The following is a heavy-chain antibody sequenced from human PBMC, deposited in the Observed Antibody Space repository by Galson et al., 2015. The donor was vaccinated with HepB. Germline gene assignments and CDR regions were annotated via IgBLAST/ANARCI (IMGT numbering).Heavy chain of an antibody. CDR2: IKQDGSEK. Sequence: SLRLSCAASGFTFSSYWMSWVRQAPGKGLEWVANIKQDGSEKYYVDSVKGRFTISRDNAKNSLYLQMNSLRAEDTAVYYCARVLNALSYQMDVWGQGTTVTVSS. CDR1: GFTFSSYW. J-gene: IGHJ6*02. D-gene: IGHD1-26*01. CDR3: ARVLNALSYQMDV. V-gene: IGHV3-7*03.